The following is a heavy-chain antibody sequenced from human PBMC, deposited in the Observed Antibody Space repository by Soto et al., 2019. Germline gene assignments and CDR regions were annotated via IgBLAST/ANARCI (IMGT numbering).Heavy chain of an antibody. Sequence: QVQLQESGPGLVKPSETPSLTCTVSGGSISSYYWSWIRQPPGKGLEWIGYIYYSGSTNYNPSLKSRVTISVDTSKNQFSLKLSSVTAADTAVYYCASSWESRDYWGQGTLVTVSS. V-gene: IGHV4-59*01. CDR2: IYYSGST. CDR1: GGSISSYY. CDR3: ASSWESRDY. D-gene: IGHD1-26*01. J-gene: IGHJ4*02.